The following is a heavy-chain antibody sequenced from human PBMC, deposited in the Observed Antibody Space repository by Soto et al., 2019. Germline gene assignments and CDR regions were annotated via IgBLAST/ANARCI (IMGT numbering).Heavy chain of an antibody. CDR1: GFPFRSYA. CDR3: AKEMTSGYYLFDY. D-gene: IGHD3-22*01. V-gene: IGHV3-30*04. J-gene: IGHJ4*02. Sequence: PGGSLILSCAASGFPFRSYAMHWVRQAPGKGLEWVSVISDNGRSKYYPDSVKGRFTISRDNSKNTVYLQMNSLRAEDAAVYYCAKEMTSGYYLFDYWGQGTLVTVSS. CDR2: ISDNGRSK.